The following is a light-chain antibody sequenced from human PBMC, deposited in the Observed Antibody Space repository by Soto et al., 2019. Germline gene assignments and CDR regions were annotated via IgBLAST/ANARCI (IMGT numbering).Light chain of an antibody. Sequence: QSVLTQPPSVSGAPGQRVTISCTGSSSNIGRGYDVHWYQQFPGSAPRLLLSGDSNRPSGVPDRFSGSRSGTSASLAITGLQAQDAADYYCQTFDSSLTISWVFGGGTKVTVL. CDR1: SSNIGRGYD. CDR3: QTFDSSLTISWV. V-gene: IGLV1-40*01. CDR2: GDS. J-gene: IGLJ3*02.